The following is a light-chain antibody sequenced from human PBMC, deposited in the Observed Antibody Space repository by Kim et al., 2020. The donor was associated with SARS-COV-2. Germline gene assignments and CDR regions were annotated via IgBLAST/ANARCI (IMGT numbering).Light chain of an antibody. V-gene: IGLV1-47*01. CDR3: AAWDDSLSGFHWV. J-gene: IGLJ3*02. Sequence: VTISCSGSSSNIGSNYVYWYQQLPGTAPKLLIYRNNQRPSGVPDRFSGSKSGTSASLAISGLRSEDEADYYCAAWDDSLSGFHWVFGGGTQLTVL. CDR1: SSNIGSNY. CDR2: RNN.